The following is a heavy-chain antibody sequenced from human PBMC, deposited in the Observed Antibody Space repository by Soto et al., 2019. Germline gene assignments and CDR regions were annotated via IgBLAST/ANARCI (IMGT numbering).Heavy chain of an antibody. CDR2: INPSGGST. V-gene: IGHV1-46*03. CDR3: ALLRSSTSARLNGYYMDV. J-gene: IGHJ6*03. Sequence: QVQLVQSGAEVKKPGASVKVSCKASGYTFTSYYMHWVRQAPGQGLEWMGIINPSGGSTSYAQKFQGRLTMTRDTSTSTVYMELGSLRSEDTAVYYCALLRSSTSARLNGYYMDVWGKGTTVTVSS. D-gene: IGHD2-2*01. CDR1: GYTFTSYY.